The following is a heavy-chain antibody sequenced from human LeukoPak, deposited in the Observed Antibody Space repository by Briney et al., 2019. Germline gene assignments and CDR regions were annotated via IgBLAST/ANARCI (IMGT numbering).Heavy chain of an antibody. Sequence: GGSLRLSCAAAGFTFSNYGLSWVRQAPGKGLEWVSSISNDGGGIYSADSVRGRFTISRDNSKNTLFLQMNSLRAEDTALYYCAKDSSGYFVDYWGQGTLVTVSS. CDR2: ISNDGGGI. D-gene: IGHD3-22*01. CDR1: GFTFSNYG. CDR3: AKDSSGYFVDY. J-gene: IGHJ4*02. V-gene: IGHV3-23*01.